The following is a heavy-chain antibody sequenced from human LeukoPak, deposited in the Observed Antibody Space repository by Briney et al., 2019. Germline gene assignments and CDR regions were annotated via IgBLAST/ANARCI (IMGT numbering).Heavy chain of an antibody. CDR1: GFTFSTYA. V-gene: IGHV3-23*01. J-gene: IGHJ4*02. D-gene: IGHD2-2*01. CDR3: VKDRCDRTTCPEV. CDR2: ISGSGGST. Sequence: GGSLRLSCTASGFTFSTYAMSWVRQAPGEGLEWVSGISGSGGSTYYTDSVKGWFTIFRDNSKNTLHLQMSSLRAEDTALYYCVKDRCDRTTCPEVWGQGTLVTVSS.